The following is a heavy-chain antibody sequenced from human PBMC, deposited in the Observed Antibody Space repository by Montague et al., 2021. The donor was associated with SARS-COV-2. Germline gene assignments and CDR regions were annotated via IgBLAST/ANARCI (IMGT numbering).Heavy chain of an antibody. V-gene: IGHV2-70*11. CDR1: GFSLSTSGMC. D-gene: IGHD4-17*01. J-gene: IGHJ3*02. CDR2: IDWDDDK. CDR3: AEHLMQQDDYGDYFDAFNM. Sequence: PALVKPTQTLTLTCTFSGFSLSTSGMCVSWIRQPPGKALEWLARIDWDDDKYHSTSLKTRLTISKDTSKNQVVLTMTNMDPVDTATYYCAEHLMQQDDYGDYFDAFNMWGHGTMVTVSS.